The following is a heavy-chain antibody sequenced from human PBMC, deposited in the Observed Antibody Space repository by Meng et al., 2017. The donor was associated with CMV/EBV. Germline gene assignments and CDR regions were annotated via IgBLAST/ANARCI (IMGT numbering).Heavy chain of an antibody. CDR3: ARSRIVVVPAAIIYYYYYGMDV. D-gene: IGHD2-2*01. J-gene: IGHJ6*02. CDR2: IYWNDDK. CDR1: GFSLSTSGVG. V-gene: IGHV2-5*01. Sequence: SGPTLVKPPQTLTLTCTFSGFSLSTSGVGVGWIRQPPGKALEWLALIYWNDDKRYSPSLKSRLTITKDTSKNQVVLTMTNMDPVDTATYYCARSRIVVVPAAIIYYYYYGMDVWGQGTTVTVSS.